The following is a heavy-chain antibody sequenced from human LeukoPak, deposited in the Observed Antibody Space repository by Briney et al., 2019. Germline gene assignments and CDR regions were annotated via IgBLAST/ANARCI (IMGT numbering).Heavy chain of an antibody. CDR3: ARIVGYSYGYSDY. D-gene: IGHD5-18*01. J-gene: IGHJ4*02. V-gene: IGHV4-39*01. CDR2: IYYSGST. CDR1: GGSVSSSNYF. Sequence: PSETLSLTCTVSGGSVSSSNYFWGWIRQPPGKGLEWIGSIYYSGSTYYNPSLKSRVTISVDTSKNQFSLKLTSVTAADTAVFYCARIVGYSYGYSDYWGQGTLVTVSS.